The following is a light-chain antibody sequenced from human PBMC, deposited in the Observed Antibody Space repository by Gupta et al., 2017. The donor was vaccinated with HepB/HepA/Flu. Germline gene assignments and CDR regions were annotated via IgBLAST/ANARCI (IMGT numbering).Light chain of an antibody. V-gene: IGLV1-40*01. Sequence: QSVLTQPPSVSGAPGQRVTISCTGGSSNIGADYDVHWYQQLPGTAPKLLIYGNTNRPSGVPDRFSGSKSGTSASLAITGLQAEDEADYYCQSYDSSLSVYVFGSGTKVTVL. CDR2: GNT. J-gene: IGLJ1*01. CDR3: QSYDSSLSVYV. CDR1: SSNIGADYD.